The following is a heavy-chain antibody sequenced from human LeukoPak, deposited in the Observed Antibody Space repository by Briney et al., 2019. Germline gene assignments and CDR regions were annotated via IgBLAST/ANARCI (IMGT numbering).Heavy chain of an antibody. CDR1: GGSISSYY. CDR3: ARGRDGYNAPVDY. V-gene: IGHV4-59*01. D-gene: IGHD5-24*01. J-gene: IGHJ4*02. Sequence: SETLSLTCTVSGGSISSYYWSWIRQPPGKGLEWIGYIYYGGSTNYNPSLKSRVTISVDTSKNQFSLKLSSVTAADTAVYYCARGRDGYNAPVDYWGQGTLVTVSS. CDR2: IYYGGST.